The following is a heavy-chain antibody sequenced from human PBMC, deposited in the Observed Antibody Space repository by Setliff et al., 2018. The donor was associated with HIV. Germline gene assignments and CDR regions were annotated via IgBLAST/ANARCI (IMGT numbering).Heavy chain of an antibody. CDR2: INPNSGGT. CDR1: GYTFTGYY. J-gene: IGHJ4*02. Sequence: GASVKVSCKASGYTFTGYYLHWVRQAPGQGLEWMGWINPNSGGTDYAHRFQGRFTVSRDNSKNTLYLQMDSLRAEDTAVYYCTLGLYYYDTSGPRVFDYWGQGSLVTVSS. CDR3: TLGLYYYDTSGPRVFDY. V-gene: IGHV1-2*02. D-gene: IGHD3-22*01.